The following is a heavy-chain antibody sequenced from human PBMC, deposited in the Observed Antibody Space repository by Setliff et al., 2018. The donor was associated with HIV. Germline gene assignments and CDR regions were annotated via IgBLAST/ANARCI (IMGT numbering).Heavy chain of an antibody. CDR1: GFTFNDHC. J-gene: IGHJ2*01. D-gene: IGHD3-22*01. V-gene: IGHV3-11*04. Sequence: GGSLRLSCAASGFTFNDHCMTWIRQAPGKGLEWLAYISSSGSTVYQPDSMKGRFTVSRDNTKNSLYLQIGSLRVEDTAVYYCAREMPMIYWYFDLWGRGTLVTVSS. CDR2: ISSSGSTV. CDR3: AREMPMIYWYFDL.